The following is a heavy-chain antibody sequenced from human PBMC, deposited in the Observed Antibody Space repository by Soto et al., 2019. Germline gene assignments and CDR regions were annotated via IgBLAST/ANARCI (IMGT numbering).Heavy chain of an antibody. CDR3: ARDSTDYDSSGYYLVHWFAP. Sequence: PETLSLTCAVSGYSISSGYYWGWIRQPPGKGLEWIGYISHSGSTYYNPSLTSRVTISVDRSKNQFSLKLSSVTAADTAVYYCARDSTDYDSSGYYLVHWFAPWGQGTLVIVSS. CDR2: ISHSGST. V-gene: IGHV4-38-2*02. D-gene: IGHD3-22*01. CDR1: GYSISSGYY. J-gene: IGHJ5*02.